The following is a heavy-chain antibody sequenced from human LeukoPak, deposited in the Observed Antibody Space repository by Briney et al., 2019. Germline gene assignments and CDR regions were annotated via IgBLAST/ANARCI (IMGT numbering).Heavy chain of an antibody. CDR3: ARRRGGYGEGEFDY. V-gene: IGHV3-66*04. J-gene: IGHJ4*02. Sequence: PGGSLRLSCTASGFTASSKYMRRVRQAPGKGLEWVSFIRGDATTAYADSVQGRFTISRDDFKNTLYLQMDSLRVEDTAVYYCARRRGGYGEGEFDYWGQETLVTVSS. D-gene: IGHD4-17*01. CDR1: GFTASSKY. CDR2: IRGDATT.